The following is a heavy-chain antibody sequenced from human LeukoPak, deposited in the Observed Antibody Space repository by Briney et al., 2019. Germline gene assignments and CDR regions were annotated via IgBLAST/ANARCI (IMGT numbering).Heavy chain of an antibody. CDR2: IKQDGSEK. J-gene: IGHJ4*02. CDR3: AKGSNDFWSGYYTAYFDY. D-gene: IGHD3-3*01. CDR1: GFMFSSHW. Sequence: PGGSLRLSCAASGFMFSSHWMSWVRQAPGKGLEFVANIKQDGSEKYYMDSVRGRFTISRDNSKNTLYLQMNSLRAEDTAVYYCAKGSNDFWSGYYTAYFDYWGQGTLVTVSS. V-gene: IGHV3-7*03.